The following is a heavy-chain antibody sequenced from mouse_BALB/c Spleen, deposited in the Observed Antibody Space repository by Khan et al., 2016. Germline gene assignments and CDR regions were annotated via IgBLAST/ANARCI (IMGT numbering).Heavy chain of an antibody. CDR2: IYPSDSYT. J-gene: IGHJ2*01. CDR1: GYTFTSFW. CDR3: TRGTGYFDY. V-gene: IGHV1-69*02. Sequence: QVQLKQPGAELVRPGASVKLSCKASGYTFTSFWINWVKQRPGQGLEWIGHIYPSDSYTDYNQKFKDRATLTVDKSSNTAYMQLNSPTSEDSAVYYCTRGTGYFDYWGQGTTLTVSS. D-gene: IGHD3-3*01.